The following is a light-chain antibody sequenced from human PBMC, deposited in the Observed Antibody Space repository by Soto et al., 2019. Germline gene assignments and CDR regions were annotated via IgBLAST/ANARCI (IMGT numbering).Light chain of an antibody. CDR2: EVS. CDR1: SSDVGSYNY. CDR3: SSYEGSNNLI. Sequence: QSVLTQPPSASGSPGQSVTISCTGASSDVGSYNYVSWYQQHPGKAPKLMIYEVSKRPSGVPDRFSGSKSGNTASLTVSGLQAEDEADYYCSSYEGSNNLIFGTGTKVTVL. V-gene: IGLV2-8*01. J-gene: IGLJ1*01.